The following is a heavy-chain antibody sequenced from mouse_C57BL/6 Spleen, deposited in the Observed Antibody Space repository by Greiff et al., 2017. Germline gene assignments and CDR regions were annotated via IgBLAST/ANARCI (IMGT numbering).Heavy chain of an antibody. CDR1: GYTFTDYE. D-gene: IGHD1-1*01. CDR2: IDPETGGT. Sequence: LVESGAELVRPGASVTLSCKASGYTFTDYEMHWVKQTPVHGLEWIGAIDPETGGTAYNQKFKGKAILTADKSSSTAYMELRSLTSEDSAVYYCTHITTVVDDYWGQGTTLTVSS. CDR3: THITTVVDDY. V-gene: IGHV1-15*01. J-gene: IGHJ2*01.